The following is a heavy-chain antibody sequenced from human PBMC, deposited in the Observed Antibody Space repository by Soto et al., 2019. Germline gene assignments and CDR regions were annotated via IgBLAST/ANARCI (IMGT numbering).Heavy chain of an antibody. CDR2: FDPEDGET. D-gene: IGHD1-1*01. CDR1: GYTLTELS. V-gene: IGHV1-24*01. J-gene: IGHJ6*03. Sequence: ASVKVSCKVSGYTLTELSMHWVRQAPGKGLEWMGGFDPEDGETIYAQKFQGRVTMTEDTSTDTAYMELSSLRSEDTAVYYCATQLEPRPQYHYYMDVWGKGTTVTVSS. CDR3: ATQLEPRPQYHYYMDV.